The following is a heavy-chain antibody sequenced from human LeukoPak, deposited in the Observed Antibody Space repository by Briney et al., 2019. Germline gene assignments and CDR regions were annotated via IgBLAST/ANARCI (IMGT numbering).Heavy chain of an antibody. CDR2: IYYSGNT. D-gene: IGHD4-17*01. J-gene: IGHJ6*02. CDR3: ARHSYGDYAGNYVMDV. V-gene: IGHV4-59*08. CDR1: GGSISSYY. Sequence: SETLSLTCTVSGGSISSYYWSWIRRPPGKGLEWIGYIYYSGNTNYNPSLKSRVTISVDTSKNQFSLKLSSVTAADTAVYYCARHSYGDYAGNYVMDVWGQGTTVTVSS.